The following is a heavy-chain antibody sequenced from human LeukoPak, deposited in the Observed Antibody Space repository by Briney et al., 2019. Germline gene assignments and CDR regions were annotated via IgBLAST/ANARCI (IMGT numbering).Heavy chain of an antibody. CDR2: ISGSGGST. V-gene: IGHV3-23*01. D-gene: IGHD1-26*01. CDR1: GFTFSSYA. CDR3: AREPHSGYYYYGMDV. Sequence: PGGSLRLSCAASGFTFSSYAMSWVRQAPGKGLEWVSAISGSGGSTYYADSVKGRFTISRDNSKNTLYLQMNNLRAEDTAVYYCAREPHSGYYYYGMDVWGQGTTVTVSS. J-gene: IGHJ6*02.